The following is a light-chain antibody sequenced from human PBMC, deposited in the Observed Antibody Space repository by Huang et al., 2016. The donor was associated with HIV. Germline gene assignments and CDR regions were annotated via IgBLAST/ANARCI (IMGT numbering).Light chain of an antibody. V-gene: IGKV3-20*01. CDR2: GAS. Sequence: EIVLTQSPGALSLSPGEKATLSCRASQNISSNYLAWSQQKPGQAPCPLIYGASRRATGVPDRFSGSGSGTEFTRTITRLGPEDCAVFFCQQYDSSPTTFGQGTNLEIK. CDR1: QNISSNY. J-gene: IGKJ2*01. CDR3: QQYDSSPTT.